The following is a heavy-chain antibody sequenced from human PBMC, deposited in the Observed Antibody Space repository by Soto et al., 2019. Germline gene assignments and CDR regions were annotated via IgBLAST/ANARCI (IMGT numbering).Heavy chain of an antibody. V-gene: IGHV3-74*01. CDR2: INSDGSST. D-gene: IGHD2-15*01. CDR1: GFTISTYW. J-gene: IGHJ4*02. CDR3: ARTHRYPQSVNY. Sequence: GGSLRLSCAASGFTISTYWMHWVRQAPGKGLVWVSRINSDGSSTNYADSVKGRFTVSRDNAKNTVYLQMNSLRAEDTAVYYCARTHRYPQSVNYWGQGTLVTVSS.